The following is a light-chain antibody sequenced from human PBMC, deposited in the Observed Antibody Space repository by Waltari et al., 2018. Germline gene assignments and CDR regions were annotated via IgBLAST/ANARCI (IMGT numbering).Light chain of an antibody. V-gene: IGLV1-51*02. J-gene: IGLJ2*01. CDR3: ATWDSSLSAGV. Sequence: QSVLAQPPSVSAAPGQRVPISCSGISSNLCSDYVSWYQQFPGTAPKLLIQENNERPSGIPDRFSGSKSGTSATLDITGLQTGDEAVYYCATWDSSLSAGVFGGGTKLTVL. CDR1: SSNLCSDY. CDR2: ENN.